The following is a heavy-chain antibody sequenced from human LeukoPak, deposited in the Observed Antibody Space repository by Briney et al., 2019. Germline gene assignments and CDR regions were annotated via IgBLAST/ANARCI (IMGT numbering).Heavy chain of an antibody. J-gene: IGHJ4*02. CDR1: EFTFSNYA. CDR2: ISYDGKDK. Sequence: GRSLRLSCAASEFTFSNYAMHWVRQAPGKGLEWVAFISYDGKDKYYADSVRGRFTISRDNSKNTLYLQMNSLRAEDTAVYCAREAYTAHDYWGQGTLVTVSS. D-gene: IGHD5-18*01. V-gene: IGHV3-30*04. CDR3: AREAYTAHDY.